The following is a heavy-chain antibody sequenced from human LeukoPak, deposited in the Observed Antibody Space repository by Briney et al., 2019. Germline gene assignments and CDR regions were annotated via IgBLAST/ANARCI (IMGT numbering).Heavy chain of an antibody. Sequence: GGSLRLSCAASGFTFSSNWMHWVRQAPGKGLVWVSRINEDGSTTNYADSVKGRSTIFRDNAKNTLYLQMSSLRAEDTAVYYCAKDGGSGSYYNYWGQGTLVTVSS. J-gene: IGHJ4*02. V-gene: IGHV3-74*01. D-gene: IGHD3-10*01. CDR1: GFTFSSNW. CDR2: INEDGSTT. CDR3: AKDGGSGSYYNY.